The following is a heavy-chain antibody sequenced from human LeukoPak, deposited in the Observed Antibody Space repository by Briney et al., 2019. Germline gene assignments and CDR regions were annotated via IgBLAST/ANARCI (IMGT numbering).Heavy chain of an antibody. Sequence: GGSLRLSCAASGFTFSSYSMNWVRQAPGKGLEWISFISSDSTTIYYADSVKGRFTISRDNAKNSLYLQMTSLRAEDTAVYYCAISAPNYYDSSGYYSYFQHWGQGTLVTASS. CDR2: ISSDSTTI. J-gene: IGHJ1*01. D-gene: IGHD3-22*01. V-gene: IGHV3-48*04. CDR1: GFTFSSYS. CDR3: AISAPNYYDSSGYYSYFQH.